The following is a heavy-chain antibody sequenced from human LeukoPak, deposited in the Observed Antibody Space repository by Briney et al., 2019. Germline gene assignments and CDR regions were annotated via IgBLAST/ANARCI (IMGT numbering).Heavy chain of an antibody. Sequence: PGRSLRLSCAASGFTFSSYGIHWVRQAPGKGLEWVAVLWYDGSNKYYADSVKGRFTISRDNSKNTLYLQMNSLRAEDTAVYYCAKDRGSSWYDYWGQGTLVTVSS. CDR2: LWYDGSNK. CDR1: GFTFSSYG. J-gene: IGHJ4*02. CDR3: AKDRGSSWYDY. D-gene: IGHD6-13*01. V-gene: IGHV3-33*06.